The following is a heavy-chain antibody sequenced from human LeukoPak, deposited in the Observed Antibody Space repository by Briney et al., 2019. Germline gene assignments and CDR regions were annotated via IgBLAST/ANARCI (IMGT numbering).Heavy chain of an antibody. V-gene: IGHV3-33*01. CDR1: GFTFNTYA. CDR3: ARGSRFGVVGRDAFDI. Sequence: GVSLRLSCAASGFTFNTYAMHWVRQAPGKGQEWVALIWYDGSNRDYADSVKGRFTVSRDNAKRSVYLQMNSLRAEDTAVYYCARGSRFGVVGRDAFDIWGQGTMVTVSS. D-gene: IGHD3-3*01. J-gene: IGHJ3*02. CDR2: IWYDGSNR.